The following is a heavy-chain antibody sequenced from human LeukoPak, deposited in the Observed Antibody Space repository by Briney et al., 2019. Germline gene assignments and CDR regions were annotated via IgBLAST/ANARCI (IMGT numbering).Heavy chain of an antibody. Sequence: ASVKVSCKASGYTFTTYGISWVRQAPGQGLEWMGWISANNGATYYAQNIQGRVTMTTDTSASTVYMELSSLRSEDTSIYYCARAACSWSCFDYWGQGILVTVSS. CDR3: ARAACSWSCFDY. CDR1: GYTFTTYG. V-gene: IGHV1-18*01. D-gene: IGHD2-15*01. CDR2: ISANNGAT. J-gene: IGHJ4*02.